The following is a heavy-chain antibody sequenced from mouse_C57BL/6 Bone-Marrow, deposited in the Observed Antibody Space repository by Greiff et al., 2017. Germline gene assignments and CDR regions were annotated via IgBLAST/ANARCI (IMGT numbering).Heavy chain of an antibody. J-gene: IGHJ4*01. CDR1: GYTFTSYW. Sequence: QVQLQQPGAELVKPGASVKLSCKASGYTFTSYWMQWVKQRPGQGLEWIGEIDPSDSDTNYNQKFKGKATLTVDTSSSTAYMQLSSLTSEDSAVYYCAISDGSSFFYARDYWGQGTSVTVSS. V-gene: IGHV1-50*01. D-gene: IGHD1-1*01. CDR3: AISDGSSFFYARDY. CDR2: IDPSDSDT.